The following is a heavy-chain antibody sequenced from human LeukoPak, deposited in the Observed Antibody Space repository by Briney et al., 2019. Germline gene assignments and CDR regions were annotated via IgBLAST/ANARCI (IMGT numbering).Heavy chain of an antibody. J-gene: IGHJ4*02. V-gene: IGHV1-46*01. CDR3: ARDQEGFGY. Sequence: ASVKVSCKASGYTFTSNYIHWVRQAPGQGLEWMGMIYPRDGSTSYAQKFQGRVTVTRDTSTSTVHMELSGLRSEDTAVYYCARDQEGFGYWGQGTLVTVPS. CDR2: IYPRDGST. CDR1: GYTFTSNY.